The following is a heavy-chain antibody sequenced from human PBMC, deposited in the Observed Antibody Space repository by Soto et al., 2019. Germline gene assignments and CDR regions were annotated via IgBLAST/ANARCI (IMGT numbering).Heavy chain of an antibody. CDR3: ARGLDSNYGYYYYYYYMDV. CDR2: MNPNSGNT. J-gene: IGHJ6*03. V-gene: IGHV1-8*01. D-gene: IGHD4-4*01. CDR1: GYTFTSYD. Sequence: ASVKVSCKASGYTFTSYDINWVRQATGQGLEWMGWMNPNSGNTGYAQKLQGRVTMTRNTSISTAYMELSSLRSEDTAVYYCARGLDSNYGYYYYYYYMDVWGKGTTVTVSS.